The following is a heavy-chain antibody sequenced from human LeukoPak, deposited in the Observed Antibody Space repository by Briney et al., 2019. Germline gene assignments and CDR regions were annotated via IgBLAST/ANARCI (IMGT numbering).Heavy chain of an antibody. Sequence: GGSLRLSCAASGFPFSSYAMHWVRQAPGKGLEWVALISDDERNKYYADSVKGRFTISRDNSKNTLYLQMNSLRAEGTAVYYCASYGSGSYYAYWGQGTLVTVSS. D-gene: IGHD3-10*01. CDR2: ISDDERNK. CDR1: GFPFSSYA. CDR3: ASYGSGSYYAY. V-gene: IGHV3-30*04. J-gene: IGHJ4*02.